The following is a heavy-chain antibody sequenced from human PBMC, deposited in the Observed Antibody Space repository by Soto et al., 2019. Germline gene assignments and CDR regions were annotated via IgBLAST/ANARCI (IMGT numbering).Heavy chain of an antibody. Sequence: EVQVLESGGGLAQPGRSLRLSCAVSGLSFSSYAMTWVRQSPGKGLEWVSSISRSGNSTYSADSVRGRFTISRDNSKNTRYLQMNSLRAEHTAVYYCAKDAKILDWLPTSYYFDFWGQGTLVTVSS. CDR1: GLSFSSYA. J-gene: IGHJ4*02. CDR2: ISRSGNST. V-gene: IGHV3-23*01. D-gene: IGHD3-9*01. CDR3: AKDAKILDWLPTSYYFDF.